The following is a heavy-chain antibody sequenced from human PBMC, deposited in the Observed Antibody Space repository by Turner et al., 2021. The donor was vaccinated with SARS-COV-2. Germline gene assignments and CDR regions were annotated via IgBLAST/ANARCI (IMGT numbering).Heavy chain of an antibody. CDR1: GGSISSGAYY. CDR3: ARAGTDWLQYYYFDY. V-gene: IGHV4-31*03. J-gene: IGHJ4*02. CDR2: IYYSGST. D-gene: IGHD3-9*01. Sequence: QVQLQESGPGLVQPSQTLSLTCTVAGGSISSGAYYWSWIRQHPGKGLEWIGYIYYSGSTYYNPSLKSRVTISVDTSKNQFSLKLSSVTAADTAVYYCARAGTDWLQYYYFDYWGQGTLVTVSS.